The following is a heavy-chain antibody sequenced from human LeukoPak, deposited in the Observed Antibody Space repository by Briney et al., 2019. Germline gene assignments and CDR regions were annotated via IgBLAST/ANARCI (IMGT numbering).Heavy chain of an antibody. CDR3: AKDMGIQQWLLPFDY. CDR1: GVSFSSHA. CDR2: ITGSGDRT. D-gene: IGHD6-19*01. J-gene: IGHJ4*02. V-gene: IGHV3-23*01. Sequence: GGSLRLSCAASGVSFSSHAMAWVRLAPGKGLEWVSAITGSGDRTYYADSVKGRFTISRDNSKNTLYLQMNSLRVEDTAIYYCAKDMGIQQWLLPFDYWGQGTLVTVSS.